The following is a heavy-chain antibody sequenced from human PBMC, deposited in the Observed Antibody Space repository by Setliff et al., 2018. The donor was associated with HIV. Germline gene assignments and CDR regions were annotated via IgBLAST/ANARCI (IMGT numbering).Heavy chain of an antibody. D-gene: IGHD3-22*01. V-gene: IGHV4-38-2*01. Sequence: PSETLSLTCAVSGYSISSGYFWAWIRQPPGKGLEWIGSIYHSGSTTYNPSLRSRVTISVDTSKNQFSLKLNSVTAADTAVYYCARGDYYDSTGYEGLDSWGRGTLVTVSS. J-gene: IGHJ4*02. CDR1: GYSISSGYF. CDR2: IYHSGST. CDR3: ARGDYYDSTGYEGLDS.